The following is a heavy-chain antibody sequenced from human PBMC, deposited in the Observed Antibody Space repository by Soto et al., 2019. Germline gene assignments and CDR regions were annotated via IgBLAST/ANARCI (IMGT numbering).Heavy chain of an antibody. J-gene: IGHJ4*02. V-gene: IGHV1-3*01. CDR1: GYTFTSYA. CDR3: AKDTYYHDRSGYYIFDY. Sequence: GASVKVSCKASGYTFTSYAMHWVRQAPGQRLEWMGWINAGNGNTKYSQKFQGRVTITRDTSASTAYMELSSLRSEDTAVYYCAKDTYYHDRSGYYIFDYRGQGTPVTVSS. D-gene: IGHD3-22*01. CDR2: INAGNGNT.